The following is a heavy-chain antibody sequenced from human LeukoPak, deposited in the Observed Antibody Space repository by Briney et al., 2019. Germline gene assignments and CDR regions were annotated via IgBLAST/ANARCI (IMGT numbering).Heavy chain of an antibody. CDR2: ISGSGGST. Sequence: PGGSLRLSCAASGFTFSSYEMNWVRQAPGKGLEWVSAISGSGGSTYYADSVKGRFTISRDNSKNTLYLQMNSLRAEDTAVYYCAKDIRPWIQLWYQADYWGQGTLVTVSS. J-gene: IGHJ4*02. V-gene: IGHV3-23*01. D-gene: IGHD5-18*01. CDR1: GFTFSSYE. CDR3: AKDIRPWIQLWYQADY.